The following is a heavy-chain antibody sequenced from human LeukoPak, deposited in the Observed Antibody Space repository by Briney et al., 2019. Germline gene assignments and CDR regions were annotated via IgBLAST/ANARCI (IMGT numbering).Heavy chain of an antibody. D-gene: IGHD6-13*01. CDR1: GVSISSYY. CDR2: IYYSGGA. CDR3: ARDGGYPLGAFDI. V-gene: IGHV4-59*01. Sequence: SETLSLTCTVSGVSISSYYWSWIRQPPGKGLEWIGHIYYSGGANYNPSLKSRVTISLDTSRSQFSLKLSSVTAADTAVYYCARDGGYPLGAFDIWGLGALVTVSS. J-gene: IGHJ3*02.